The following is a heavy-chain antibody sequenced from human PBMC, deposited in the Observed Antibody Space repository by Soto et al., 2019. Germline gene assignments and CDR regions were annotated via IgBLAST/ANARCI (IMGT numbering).Heavy chain of an antibody. CDR2: ISWNSGSI. CDR1: GFTFDDYA. CDR3: AKDTSGDIVVVPAGSYYYYMDV. V-gene: IGHV3-9*01. Sequence: HPGGSLRLSCAASGFTFDDYAMHWVRQAPGKGLEWVSGISWNSGSIGYADSVKGRFTISRDNAKNSLYLQMNSLRAEDTALYYCAKDTSGDIVVVPAGSYYYYMDVWGKGTTVTVSS. J-gene: IGHJ6*03. D-gene: IGHD2-2*01.